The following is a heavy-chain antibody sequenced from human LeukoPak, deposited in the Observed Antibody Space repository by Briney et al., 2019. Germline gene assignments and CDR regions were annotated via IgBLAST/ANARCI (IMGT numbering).Heavy chain of an antibody. D-gene: IGHD6-13*01. J-gene: IGHJ4*02. CDR1: GFTFSSYG. Sequence: GGSLRLSCAASGFTFSSYGMHWVRQAPGKRLEWVAFIRYDGSNKYYADSVKGRFTISRDNSKNTLYLQMNSLRAEDTAVYYCAKDRDSSSWYVPVDYWGQGTLVTVSS. CDR3: AKDRDSSSWYVPVDY. V-gene: IGHV3-30*02. CDR2: IRYDGSNK.